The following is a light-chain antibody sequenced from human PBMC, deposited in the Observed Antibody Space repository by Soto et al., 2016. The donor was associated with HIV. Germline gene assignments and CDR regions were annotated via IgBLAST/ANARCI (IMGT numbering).Light chain of an antibody. J-gene: IGKJ3*01. V-gene: IGKV1-9*01. CDR1: QGISSY. CDR3: QQLNSYPFT. CDR2: KAS. Sequence: DIQLTQSPSFLSASVGDRVTITCRASQGISSYLAWYQQKPGKAPKLLIYKASSLESGVPSRFSGSGSGTEFTLTISSLQPEDFATYYCQQLNSYPFTFGPGTKRG.